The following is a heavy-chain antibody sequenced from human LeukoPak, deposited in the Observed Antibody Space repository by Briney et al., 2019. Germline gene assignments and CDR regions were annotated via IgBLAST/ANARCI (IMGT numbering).Heavy chain of an antibody. CDR2: IIPIFGTA. CDR1: GGTFSSYA. Sequence: GASVKVSCKASGGTFSSYAISWVRQAPGQGLEWMGGIIPIFGTANYAQKFQGRVTITADESTSTAYVELSSLRSEDTAVYYCAREKDFGVVISPRYYYYYMDVWGKGTTVTVSS. V-gene: IGHV1-69*13. D-gene: IGHD3-3*01. CDR3: AREKDFGVVISPRYYYYYMDV. J-gene: IGHJ6*03.